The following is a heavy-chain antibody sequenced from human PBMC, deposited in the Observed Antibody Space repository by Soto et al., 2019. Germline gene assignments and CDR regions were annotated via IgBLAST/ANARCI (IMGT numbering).Heavy chain of an antibody. Sequence: GASVKVSCKTSGYIFTTNYMHWVRQAPGQGLDWMGIINPNADTTTYAQKFQGRVTMTRDTSTSTVYMELTSLRSEDTAVYYCARRGSGSNSDFWGQGTLVTVSS. D-gene: IGHD3-10*01. J-gene: IGHJ4*02. V-gene: IGHV1-46*03. CDR2: INPNADTT. CDR1: GYIFTTNY. CDR3: ARRGSGSNSDF.